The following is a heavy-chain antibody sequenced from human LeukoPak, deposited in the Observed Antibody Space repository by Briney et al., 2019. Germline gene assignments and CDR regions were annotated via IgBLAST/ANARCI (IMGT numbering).Heavy chain of an antibody. Sequence: GGSLTLSCAPSGFLFSSYAVSWLSPAPGKVLEWGSAISGSGVSTYYADSVKGRFTISRDNSTNTLYLQMNSLRAEDTAVYYCAKDTTVVTNFVGDYWGQGTLVTVSS. CDR3: AKDTTVVTNFVGDY. CDR2: ISGSGVST. V-gene: IGHV3-23*01. CDR1: GFLFSSYA. J-gene: IGHJ4*02. D-gene: IGHD4-23*01.